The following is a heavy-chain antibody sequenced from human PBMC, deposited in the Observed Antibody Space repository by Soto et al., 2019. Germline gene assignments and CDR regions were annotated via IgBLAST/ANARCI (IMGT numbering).Heavy chain of an antibody. Sequence: PGGSLRLSCAASGFTFRSYNMNWVRQAPGKGLEWVSYISSSSSYTNYADSVKGRFTISRDNAKNSLYLQMNSLRAEDTAVYYCARAAAAGTYYGMDVWGQGTTVTVSS. J-gene: IGHJ6*02. D-gene: IGHD6-13*01. CDR1: GFTFRSYN. V-gene: IGHV3-21*05. CDR2: ISSSSSYT. CDR3: ARAAAAGTYYGMDV.